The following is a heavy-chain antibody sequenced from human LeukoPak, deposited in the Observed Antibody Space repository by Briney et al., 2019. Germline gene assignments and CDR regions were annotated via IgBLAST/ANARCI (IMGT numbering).Heavy chain of an antibody. CDR1: GYTFTSYG. V-gene: IGHV1-18*01. CDR2: ISAYNGNT. D-gene: IGHD2-21*01. CDR3: ARTIRGWGSGAFDI. J-gene: IGHJ3*02. Sequence: ASVKVSCKASGYTFTSYGISWVRQAPGQGLEWMGWISAYNGNTNYARKLQGRVTMTTDTSTSTAYMELRSLRSDDTAVYYCARTIRGWGSGAFDIWGQGTMVTVSS.